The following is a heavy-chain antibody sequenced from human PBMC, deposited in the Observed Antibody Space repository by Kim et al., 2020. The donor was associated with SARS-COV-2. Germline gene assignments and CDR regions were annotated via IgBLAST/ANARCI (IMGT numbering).Heavy chain of an antibody. J-gene: IGHJ6*02. CDR1: GYTFTSYG. CDR3: ARDDDDYYGSGSCPYGMDV. CDR2: ISAYNGNT. D-gene: IGHD3-10*01. Sequence: ASVKVSCKASGYTFTSYGISWVRQAPGQGLEWMGWISAYNGNTNYAQKLQGRVTMTTDTSTSTAYMELRSLRSDDTAVYYCARDDDDYYGSGSCPYGMDVWGQGTTVTVSS. V-gene: IGHV1-18*01.